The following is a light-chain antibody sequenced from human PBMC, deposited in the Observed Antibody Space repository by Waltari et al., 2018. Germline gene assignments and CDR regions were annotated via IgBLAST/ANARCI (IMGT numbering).Light chain of an antibody. CDR3: LISYSGVGV. CDR2: DTS. CDR1: AGTVTRGLY. V-gene: IGLV7-46*01. Sequence: QAVVTQEPSLTVSPGGTVTLTCASRAGTVTRGLYPYWFQQKPGQAPRTLIYDTSNKHSWTPARFSGSLLGGKAALTLSGAQPEDEAEYYCLISYSGVGVFGGGTKLTVL. J-gene: IGLJ3*02.